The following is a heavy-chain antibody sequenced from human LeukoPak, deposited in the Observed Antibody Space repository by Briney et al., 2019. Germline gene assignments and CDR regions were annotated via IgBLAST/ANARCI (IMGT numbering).Heavy chain of an antibody. J-gene: IGHJ6*03. CDR1: GFTFSSYG. D-gene: IGHD6-6*01. CDR3: ARVGRTIGSSYYYYYYMDV. V-gene: IGHV3-30*02. CDR2: IRYDGSNK. Sequence: GGSLRLSCAASGFTFSSYGMHWVRQAPGKGLEWVAFIRYDGSNKYYADSVKGRFTISRDNSKNTLYLQMNSLRAEDTAVYYCARVGRTIGSSYYYYYYMDVWGKGTTVTVSS.